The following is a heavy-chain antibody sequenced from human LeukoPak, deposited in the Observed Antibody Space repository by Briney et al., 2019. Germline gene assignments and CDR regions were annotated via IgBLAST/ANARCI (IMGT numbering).Heavy chain of an antibody. CDR1: GFTFSSYG. V-gene: IGHV3-30*02. CDR3: AKDAGYYYDTSPPPDY. CDR2: IRYDGSNK. Sequence: PGGSLRLSCAASGFTFSSYGMHWVRQAPGKGLEWVAFIRYDGSNKYYADSVKGRFTISRDNSKNTLYLQMNSLRAEDTAVCYCAKDAGYYYDTSPPPDYWGQGTLVTVSS. D-gene: IGHD3-22*01. J-gene: IGHJ4*02.